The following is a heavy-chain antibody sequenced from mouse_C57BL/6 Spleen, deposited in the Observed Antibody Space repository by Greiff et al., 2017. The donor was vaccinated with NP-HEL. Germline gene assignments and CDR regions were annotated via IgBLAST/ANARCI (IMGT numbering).Heavy chain of an antibody. V-gene: IGHV5-6*01. CDR2: ISSGGSYT. CDR3: ARHPYDYSAWFAY. Sequence: EVQLQESGGDLVKPGGSLKLSCAASGFTFSSYGMSWVRQTPDKRLEWVATISSGGSYTYYPDSVKGRFTISRDNAKNTLYLQMSSLKSEDTAMYYCARHPYDYSAWFAYWGQGTLVTVSA. CDR1: GFTFSSYG. J-gene: IGHJ3*01. D-gene: IGHD2-4*01.